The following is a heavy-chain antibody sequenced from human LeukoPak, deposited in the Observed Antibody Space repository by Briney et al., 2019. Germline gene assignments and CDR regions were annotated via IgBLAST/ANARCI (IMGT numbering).Heavy chain of an antibody. J-gene: IGHJ4*02. V-gene: IGHV4-59*01. CDR2: IYYSGST. Sequence: SETLSLSCTVSGVSISSYYWSWIRQPPGKGLEWIGYIYYSGSTNYNPSLKSRVTISVDTSKNQFSLKLSSVTAADTAVYYCARSGYSGYDPFDYWGQGTLVTVSS. CDR1: GVSISSYY. D-gene: IGHD5-12*01. CDR3: ARSGYSGYDPFDY.